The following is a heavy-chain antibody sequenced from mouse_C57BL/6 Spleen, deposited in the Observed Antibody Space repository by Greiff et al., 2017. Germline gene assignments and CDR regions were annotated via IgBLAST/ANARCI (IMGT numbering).Heavy chain of an antibody. Sequence: EVKLVESGPGLVKPSQSLSLTCSVTGYSITSGYYWNWIRQFPGNKLEWMGYISYDGSNNYNPSLKNRISITRDTSKNQFFLKLNSVTTEDTATYYCAREVGRRYFDYWGQGTTLTVSS. CDR3: AREVGRRYFDY. CDR1: GYSITSGYY. J-gene: IGHJ2*01. D-gene: IGHD4-1*01. V-gene: IGHV3-6*01. CDR2: ISYDGSN.